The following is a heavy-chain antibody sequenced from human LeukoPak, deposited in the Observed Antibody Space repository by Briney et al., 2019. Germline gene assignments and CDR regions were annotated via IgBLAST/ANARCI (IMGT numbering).Heavy chain of an antibody. J-gene: IGHJ5*02. Sequence: GGSLRLSCAASGFSFSSYWMSWVRQAPGKGLEWVANIKQDGSEKYYVDSVKGRFTISRDNAKNSLYLQMNSLRAEDTAVYYCAREGSDFWSGYLNWFDPWGQGTLVTVSS. CDR3: AREGSDFWSGYLNWFDP. D-gene: IGHD3-3*01. V-gene: IGHV3-7*01. CDR2: IKQDGSEK. CDR1: GFSFSSYW.